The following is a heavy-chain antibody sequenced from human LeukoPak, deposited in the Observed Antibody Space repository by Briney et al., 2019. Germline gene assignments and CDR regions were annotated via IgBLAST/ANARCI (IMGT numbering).Heavy chain of an antibody. Sequence: GGSLRLSCAASGFTFSNYWMSWVRQAPGKGLEGVTNIKQDGSEKYYVDSVKGRFTISRDNAKNSLYLQMNSLRAEDTAVYYCARGSSTGDYWGQGTLVSVSS. CDR3: ARGSSTGDY. CDR1: GFTFSNYW. V-gene: IGHV3-7*01. CDR2: IKQDGSEK. D-gene: IGHD4-17*01. J-gene: IGHJ4*02.